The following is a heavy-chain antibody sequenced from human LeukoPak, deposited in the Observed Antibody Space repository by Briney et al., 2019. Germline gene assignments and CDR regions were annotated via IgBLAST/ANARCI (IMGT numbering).Heavy chain of an antibody. J-gene: IGHJ4*02. V-gene: IGHV3-30*04. D-gene: IGHD5-12*01. CDR3: AKAFGGYDYFDY. Sequence: PGGSLRLSCAASGFTFSSYAMHWVRQAPGKGLEWVAVISYDGSNKYYADSVKGRFTISRDNSKNTLYLQMNSLRAEDTAVYYCAKAFGGYDYFDYWGQGTLVTVSS. CDR1: GFTFSSYA. CDR2: ISYDGSNK.